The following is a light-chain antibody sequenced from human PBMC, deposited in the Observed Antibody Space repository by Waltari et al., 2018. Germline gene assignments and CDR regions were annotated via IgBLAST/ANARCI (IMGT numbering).Light chain of an antibody. CDR3: CSYVGPNTFWV. CDR2: ETN. CDR1: SSDVGGYNY. V-gene: IGLV2-11*01. J-gene: IGLJ3*02. Sequence: HSALTQPRSVSGSPGQSVTISCTGTSSDVGGYNYLSWYQQDPGKAPKLMIYETNKRPSGVPDRFSGSKSGNTASLTISGVQAEDEADYYCCSYVGPNTFWVFGGGTKLTVL.